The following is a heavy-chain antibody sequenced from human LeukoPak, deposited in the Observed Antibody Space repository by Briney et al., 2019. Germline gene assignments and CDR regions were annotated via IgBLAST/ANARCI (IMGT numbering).Heavy chain of an antibody. CDR3: ARLWGPGDFDY. CDR1: GGSISSSSYY. J-gene: IGHJ4*02. CDR2: IYYSGST. D-gene: IGHD3-16*01. V-gene: IGHV4-39*01. Sequence: SATLSLTCTVSGGSISSSSYYRGWIRQPPGKGLEWIGSIYYSGSTYYNPSLKSRVTISVDTSKNQFSLKLSSVTAADTAVYYCARLWGPGDFDYWGQGTLVTVSP.